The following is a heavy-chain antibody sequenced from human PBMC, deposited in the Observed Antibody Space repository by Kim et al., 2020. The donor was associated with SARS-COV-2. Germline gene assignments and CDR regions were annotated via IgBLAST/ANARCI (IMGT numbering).Heavy chain of an antibody. V-gene: IGHV3-23*01. D-gene: IGHD1-7*01. CDR2: ITGRGVT. Sequence: GGSLRLSCAASGFRFSGYDMNWVRLPPGKGLEWVSAITGRGVTYYADSGKGRFTISRDNSKSMLSLQMNRMRVDDTAVYYCARVPNYAHYANWFDPWGQGTLVTVSS. J-gene: IGHJ5*02. CDR1: GFRFSGYD. CDR3: ARVPNYAHYANWFDP.